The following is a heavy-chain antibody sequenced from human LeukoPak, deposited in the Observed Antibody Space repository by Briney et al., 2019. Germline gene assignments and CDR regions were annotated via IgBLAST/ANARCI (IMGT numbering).Heavy chain of an antibody. V-gene: IGHV1-18*01. D-gene: IGHD6-6*01. CDR3: ARGGPFPSGSSSREYYLDY. CDR2: RSIYNGNT. CDR1: GYDFINYG. Sequence: ASVKVSCKASGYDFINYGISWVRQAPGQGLEWMGWRSIYNGNTDYKLQGRVAMTTDTSTSTAYMEVRSLRSDDTAVYYCARGGPFPSGSSSREYYLDYWGQGTLVTVSS. J-gene: IGHJ4*02.